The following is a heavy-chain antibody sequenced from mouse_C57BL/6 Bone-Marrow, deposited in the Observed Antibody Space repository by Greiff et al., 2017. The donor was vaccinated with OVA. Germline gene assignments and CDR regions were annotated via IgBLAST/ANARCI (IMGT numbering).Heavy chain of an antibody. D-gene: IGHD1-1*01. Sequence: QVQLQQSGAELVKPGASVKISCKASGYAFSSYWMNWVKQRPGKGLEWIGQIYPGGGDTNYNGKFKGKATLTADKSSSTAYMQLSSLTSEDSAVYFCAGVRDYYYGSARYYFDYWGQGTTLTVSS. V-gene: IGHV1-80*01. CDR3: AGVRDYYYGSARYYFDY. CDR2: IYPGGGDT. J-gene: IGHJ2*01. CDR1: GYAFSSYW.